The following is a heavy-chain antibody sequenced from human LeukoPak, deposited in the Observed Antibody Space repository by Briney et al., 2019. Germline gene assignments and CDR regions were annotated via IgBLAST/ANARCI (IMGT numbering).Heavy chain of an antibody. CDR2: ISWNSGSI. J-gene: IGHJ6*03. V-gene: IGHV3-9*03. D-gene: IGHD3-10*01. CDR1: GFTFDDYA. CDR3: AKGFQAVRWDYMDV. Sequence: GGSLRLSCAASGFTFDDYAVHWVRQAPGKGLEWVSGISWNSGSIGYADSVKGRFTISRDNANNSLYLQMNSLRAEDMALYYCAKGFQAVRWDYMDVWGKGTTVTVSS.